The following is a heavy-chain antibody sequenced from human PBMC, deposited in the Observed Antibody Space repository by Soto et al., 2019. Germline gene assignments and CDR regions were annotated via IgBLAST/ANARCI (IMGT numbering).Heavy chain of an antibody. CDR2: IYHSGSA. V-gene: IGHV4-4*02. CDR1: GGSVSSSNW. Sequence: QVQLQESGPGLVKPSGTLSLTCAVSGGSVSSSNWWSWVRQSPGKGLEWMGEIYHSGSAHYNPSRRSRAAISLDNSKNQLSLRLTSVTAAHTAVYYCARVRGVVVSAKDAFDIWGPGKRVIVSP. J-gene: IGHJ3*02. CDR3: ARVRGVVVSAKDAFDI. D-gene: IGHD2-21*02.